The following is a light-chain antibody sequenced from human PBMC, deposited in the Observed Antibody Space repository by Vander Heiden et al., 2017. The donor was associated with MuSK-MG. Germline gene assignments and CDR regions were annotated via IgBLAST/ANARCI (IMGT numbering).Light chain of an antibody. CDR2: QDR. CDR3: QGWDRSTGVV. J-gene: IGLJ2*01. CDR1: KLGDKY. Sequence: SYELTQPPSLSVSPGQTASITCSGDKLGDKYACWYQQKPGQPPVLGSYQDRKRPSGIPERFSASNSGTKANPNISETQAVDDAYDYCQGWDRSTGVVFGGGTRMTVL. V-gene: IGLV3-1*01.